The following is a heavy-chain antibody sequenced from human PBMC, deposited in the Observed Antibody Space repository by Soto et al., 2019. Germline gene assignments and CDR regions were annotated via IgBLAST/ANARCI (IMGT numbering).Heavy chain of an antibody. D-gene: IGHD3-10*01. CDR1: GFTFSNYG. CDR3: ARDRGPQRWTTPEGH. CDR2: IWYDGTNK. V-gene: IGHV3-33*01. J-gene: IGHJ4*02. Sequence: QVQLVESGGGVVQPGRSLRLSCAGSGFTFSNYGMHWVRQAPGKGLEWVAVIWYDGTNKYYADSVKGRFTISRDNFKKTLYWQMDGLRAGDTPVYFGARDRGPQRWTTPEGHWGQGTLVTVSS.